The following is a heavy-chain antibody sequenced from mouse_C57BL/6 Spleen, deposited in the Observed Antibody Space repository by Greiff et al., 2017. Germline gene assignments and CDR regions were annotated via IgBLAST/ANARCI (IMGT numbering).Heavy chain of an antibody. J-gene: IGHJ2*01. CDR3: ARYPHRSFYFDY. CDR2: IHPYSGST. V-gene: IGHV1-64*01. D-gene: IGHD1-1*01. CDR1: GYTFTSYW. Sequence: QVQLQQPGAELVKPGASVKLSCKASGYTFTSYWMHWVKQRPGQGLEWIGMIHPYSGSTNYNEKFKSKATLTVDKSSSTAYMQLRSLTSEDSAVYCSARYPHRSFYFDYWGQGTTLPVSS.